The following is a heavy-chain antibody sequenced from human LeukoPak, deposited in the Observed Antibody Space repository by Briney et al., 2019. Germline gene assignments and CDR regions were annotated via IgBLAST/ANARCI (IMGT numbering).Heavy chain of an antibody. Sequence: SETLSLTCTVSSGSISSNYWNWIRQPPGKGLEWIGYIYSSGNTNYNPSLKSRVTISVDTSKNQFSLKLSSVTAADTAVYYCARGHRLLGLWGQGTLVTVSS. D-gene: IGHD1-26*01. CDR2: IYSSGNT. CDR3: ARGHRLLGL. V-gene: IGHV4-59*01. CDR1: SGSISSNY. J-gene: IGHJ4*02.